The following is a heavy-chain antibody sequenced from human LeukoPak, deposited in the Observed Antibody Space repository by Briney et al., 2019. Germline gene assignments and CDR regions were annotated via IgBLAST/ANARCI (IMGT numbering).Heavy chain of an antibody. CDR2: ISVYTGKT. CDR1: GYTFTSYG. CDR3: AKDRGWQYADYETVAVEH. D-gene: IGHD4-17*01. V-gene: IGHV1-18*01. Sequence: GASVKVSCKASGYTFTSYGISWVRQAPGQGLEWMGWISVYTGKTYYAQKFQARVTMTTDTSTTTAYMELRSLRSDDTAVYYCAKDRGWQYADYETVAVEHWGQGTLVTVSS. J-gene: IGHJ4*02.